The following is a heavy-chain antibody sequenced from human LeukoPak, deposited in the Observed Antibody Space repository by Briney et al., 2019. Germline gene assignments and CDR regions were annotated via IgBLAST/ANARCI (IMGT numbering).Heavy chain of an antibody. CDR3: ARVGTMRDYYYMDV. Sequence: PSQTLSLTCTVSGGSISSGGYYWSWIRQPPGKGLEWIGYIYHSGSTYYNPSLKSRVTISVDRSKNQFSLKLSSVTAADTAVYYCARVGTMRDYYYMDVWGKGTTVTVSS. J-gene: IGHJ6*03. CDR2: IYHSGST. CDR1: GGSISSGGYY. V-gene: IGHV4-30-2*01.